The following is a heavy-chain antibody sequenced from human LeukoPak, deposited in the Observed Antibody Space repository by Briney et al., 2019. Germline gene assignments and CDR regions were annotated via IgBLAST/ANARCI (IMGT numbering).Heavy chain of an antibody. J-gene: IGHJ4*02. CDR3: ARHRSGWLQSSFDY. Sequence: SETLSLTCAVSGGSISSGGYSWSWIRQPPGKGLEWIAYMYYTGNTYYNPSLKSRVTISVDTSKNQFSLKLSSVTAADTAVYYCARHRSGWLQSSFDYWGQGTLVTVSS. V-gene: IGHV4-30-4*07. D-gene: IGHD5-24*01. CDR1: GGSISSGGYS. CDR2: MYYTGNT.